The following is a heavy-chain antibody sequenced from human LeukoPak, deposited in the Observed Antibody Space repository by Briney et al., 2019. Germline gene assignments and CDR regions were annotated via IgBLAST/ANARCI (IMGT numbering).Heavy chain of an antibody. D-gene: IGHD3-10*01. V-gene: IGHV3-9*01. CDR2: ISWNSGYI. CDR1: GFTFDDYA. Sequence: PGGSLRLSCAASGFTFDDYAMHWVRQAPGKGLEWVSIISWNSGYIGYADSVKGRFTISRDNAKHSLYLLMHSLRAEDTALYYCAKDMASGNIIGNYYYYNGMNVWGQGTTVTVSS. J-gene: IGHJ6*02. CDR3: AKDMASGNIIGNYYYYNGMNV.